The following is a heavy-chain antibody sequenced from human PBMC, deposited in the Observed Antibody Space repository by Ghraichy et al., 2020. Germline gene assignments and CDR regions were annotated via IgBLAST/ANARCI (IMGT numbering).Heavy chain of an antibody. V-gene: IGHV4-59*02. D-gene: IGHD2-15*01. CDR2: VHYSGSA. CDR3: ASSNLGYCSGDSCYYAFDI. CDR1: GGSVSSYY. Sequence: GSLRLSCTVSGGSVSSYYWTWIRQPPGKGLEWIGYVHYSGSANYNPSLKSRVTMSVDTSKNQFSLKLSSVTAADTAVYYCASSNLGYCSGDSCYYAFDIWGQGTMVTVSA. J-gene: IGHJ3*02.